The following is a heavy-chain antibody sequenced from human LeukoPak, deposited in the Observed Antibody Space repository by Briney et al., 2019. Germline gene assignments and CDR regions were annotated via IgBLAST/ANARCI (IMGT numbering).Heavy chain of an antibody. CDR1: GYTFTGYY. D-gene: IGHD6-13*01. V-gene: IGHV1-2*06. CDR3: ARVLGSSWYDYYYYMDV. CDR2: INPNSGGT. J-gene: IGHJ6*03. Sequence: RASVKVSCKASGYTFTGYYMHWVRQAPGQGLEWMGRINPNSGGTNYAQTFQGRVTMTRDTSISTAYMEMSRLRSAETAVYYCARVLGSSWYDYYYYMDVWGKGTTVTVSS.